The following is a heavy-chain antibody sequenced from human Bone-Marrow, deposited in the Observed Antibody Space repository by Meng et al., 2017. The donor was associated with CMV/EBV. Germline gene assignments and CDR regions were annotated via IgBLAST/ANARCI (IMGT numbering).Heavy chain of an antibody. CDR3: ASLRYGSGSHSPYYFDY. CDR2: ISYDGGNK. D-gene: IGHD3-10*01. V-gene: IGHV3-30-3*01. Sequence: LSLTCTVSGGSMSRYYWSWIRQAPGKGLEWVAVISYDGGNKYYAESVKGRFTISRDNSKNTLYLQMNSLRAEDTAVYYCASLRYGSGSHSPYYFDYWGQGQLVNVSS. CDR1: GGSMSRYY. J-gene: IGHJ4*02.